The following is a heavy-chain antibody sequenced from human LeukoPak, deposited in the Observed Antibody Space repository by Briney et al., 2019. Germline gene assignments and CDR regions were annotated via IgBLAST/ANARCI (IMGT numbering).Heavy chain of an antibody. CDR2: ISPSGTTI. V-gene: IGHV3-48*03. J-gene: IGHJ4*02. CDR1: GFTFSGYE. Sequence: GGSLRLSCVASGFTFSGYEMNWVRQAPGKGLEWVSYISPSGTTIYYADSVKGRFTISRDNAKNSLYLQMNSLRAEDTAVYYCLSGSWYFDYWGQGTLVTVSS. D-gene: IGHD6-19*01. CDR3: LSGSWYFDY.